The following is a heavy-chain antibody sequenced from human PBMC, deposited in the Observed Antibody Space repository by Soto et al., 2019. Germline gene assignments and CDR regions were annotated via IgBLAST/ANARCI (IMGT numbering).Heavy chain of an antibody. CDR2: IYHNGSP. Sequence: QLQLQESGSGLVKPSQTLSLTCAVSGGSMSSGGYSWSWIRQPPGKGLEWIGYIYHNGSPYYNPSLKSRVTTAVDRSKNQFSMKLSSVTAADTAVYYCARVPDVWGKGTTVTVSS. J-gene: IGHJ6*04. CDR1: GGSMSSGGYS. V-gene: IGHV4-30-2*01. CDR3: ARVPDV.